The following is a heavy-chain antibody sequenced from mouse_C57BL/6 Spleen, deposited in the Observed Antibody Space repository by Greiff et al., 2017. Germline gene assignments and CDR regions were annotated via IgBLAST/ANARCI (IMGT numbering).Heavy chain of an antibody. V-gene: IGHV5-4*01. CDR3: ARGDDGYYGFAY. CDR2: ISDGGSYT. Sequence: EVQVVESGGGLVKPGGSLKLSCAASGFTFSSYAMSWVRQTPEKRLEWVATISDGGSYTYYPDNVKGRFTISRDNAKNNLYLQMSHLKSEDTAMYYCARGDDGYYGFAYWGQGTLVTVSA. J-gene: IGHJ3*01. D-gene: IGHD2-3*01. CDR1: GFTFSSYA.